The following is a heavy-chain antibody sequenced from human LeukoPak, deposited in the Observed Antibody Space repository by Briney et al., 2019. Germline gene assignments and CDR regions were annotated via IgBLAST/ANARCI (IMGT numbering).Heavy chain of an antibody. D-gene: IGHD2-15*01. CDR2: IYSGGST. J-gene: IGHJ6*03. CDR1: GFTVSSNY. Sequence: PGGSLRLSCAASGFTVSSNYMSWVRQAPGKGLEWVSVIYSGGSTYYADPVKGRFTISRDNSKNTLYLQMNSLRAEDTAVYYCARCPRYCSGGSCYSNYYMDVWGKGTTVTVSS. V-gene: IGHV3-66*02. CDR3: ARCPRYCSGGSCYSNYYMDV.